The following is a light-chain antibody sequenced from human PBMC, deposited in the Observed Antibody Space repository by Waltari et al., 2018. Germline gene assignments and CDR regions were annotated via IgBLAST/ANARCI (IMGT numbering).Light chain of an antibody. CDR3: QAWDSSAFV. CDR1: KVGSKY. Sequence: SYEVTQPPSVSVSPRQRATITCSGEKVGSKYVSWYQQKSGQSPVLVIYRDDKRPSGIPERFSGDSSGNTATLTISGTQAMDEADYYCQAWDSSAFVFGAGTKVTVL. J-gene: IGLJ1*01. CDR2: RDD. V-gene: IGLV3-1*01.